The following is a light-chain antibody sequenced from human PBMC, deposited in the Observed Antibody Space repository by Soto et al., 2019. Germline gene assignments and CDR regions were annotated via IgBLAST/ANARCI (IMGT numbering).Light chain of an antibody. V-gene: IGKV3D-15*01. Sequence: EVVMTQSPATLPVYTGPRPTLSRTASPNVSSNLAWFQQKPGQAPRLLIFAASTRATGLPARFSGSASGSDFTLTISSLQSEDFAVYYCQQYNDWPPLTFGGGTKVDIK. CDR2: AAS. J-gene: IGKJ4*01. CDR1: PNVSSN. CDR3: QQYNDWPPLT.